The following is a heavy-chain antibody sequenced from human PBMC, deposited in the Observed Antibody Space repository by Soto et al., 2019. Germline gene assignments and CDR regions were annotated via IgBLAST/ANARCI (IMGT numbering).Heavy chain of an antibody. CDR3: ARDKITGLFDY. CDR1: GGSFSGYY. V-gene: IGHV4-34*01. CDR2: IDHSGST. D-gene: IGHD2-8*02. Sequence: QVQLQQWGAGLLKPSETLSLTCAVYGGSFSGYYWTWIRQPPGTGLEWIGVIDHSGSTTYNPSLKXXVTISVDTSNNQISLKLTSVTAADTAVYYCARDKITGLFDYWGQGTLVTVSS. J-gene: IGHJ4*02.